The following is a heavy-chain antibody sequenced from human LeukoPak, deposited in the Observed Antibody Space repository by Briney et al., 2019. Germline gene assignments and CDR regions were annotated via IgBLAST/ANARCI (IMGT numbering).Heavy chain of an antibody. D-gene: IGHD3-22*01. Sequence: PGGSLRLSCAASGFTFDDYAMHWVRQAPGKGLEWVSLISGDGGSTYYADSVKGRFTISRDNSKNSLYLQMNSLRTEDTALYYCAKDINPRGDSSGALDYWGQGTLVTVSS. CDR3: AKDINPRGDSSGALDY. V-gene: IGHV3-43*02. CDR2: ISGDGGST. CDR1: GFTFDDYA. J-gene: IGHJ4*02.